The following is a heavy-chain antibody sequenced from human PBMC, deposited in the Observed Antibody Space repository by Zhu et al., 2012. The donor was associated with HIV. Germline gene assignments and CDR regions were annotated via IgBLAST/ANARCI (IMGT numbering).Heavy chain of an antibody. J-gene: IGHJ4*02. Sequence: QVQLQQWGAGLLKPSETLSLTCAAYGGSFSGYYWSWIRQPPGKGLEWIGEINHSRSTNYNPSLKSRVTIAVDTSKKQFSLKLSSVTAADTAVYYCGRRNEDIVASGGFDYWGQGTLVTVSS. CDR1: GGSFSGYY. CDR3: GRRNEDIVASGGFDY. D-gene: IGHD5-12*01. V-gene: IGHV4-34*01. CDR2: INHSRST.